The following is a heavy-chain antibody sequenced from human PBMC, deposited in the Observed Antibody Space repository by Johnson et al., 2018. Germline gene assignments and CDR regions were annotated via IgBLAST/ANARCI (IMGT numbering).Heavy chain of an antibody. V-gene: IGHV3-48*04. J-gene: IGHJ3*02. D-gene: IGHD5-18*01. CDR3: ARGGYSYGDDAFDI. CDR2: INSGSI. CDR1: GFTFSSYS. Sequence: VQLVESGGGLVQPGGSLRLSCAASGFTFSSYSMNWVRQAPGKGLEWVSYINSGSIGYADSVKGRFTISRDNAKNSLYLQMNSLRAEDTAVYYCARGGYSYGDDAFDIWGQGTMVTVSS.